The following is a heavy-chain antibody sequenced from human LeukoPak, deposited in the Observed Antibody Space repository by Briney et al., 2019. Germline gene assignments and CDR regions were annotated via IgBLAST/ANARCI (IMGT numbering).Heavy chain of an antibody. V-gene: IGHV3-64D*06. CDR2: ISRNGDTT. CDR3: VKALTDDAFDI. Sequence: GGSLRLSCSASGFTFSTFPRHWVRRAPGKGLEYFAAISRNGDTTYYADSVKGRFTISRDNSKNTLYLQMSSLRPEDTAVYYCVKALTDDAFDIWGQGTMVTVSS. CDR1: GFTFSTFP. J-gene: IGHJ3*02.